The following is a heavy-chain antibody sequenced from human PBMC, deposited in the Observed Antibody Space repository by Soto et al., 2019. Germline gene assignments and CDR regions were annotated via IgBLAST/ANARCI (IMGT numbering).Heavy chain of an antibody. CDR1: GFTFSSYA. CDR3: AIILQDPDWFDP. CDR2: ISGSGGST. J-gene: IGHJ5*02. D-gene: IGHD3-3*01. V-gene: IGHV3-23*01. Sequence: QPGGSLRLSCAASGFTFSSYAMSWVRQAPGKGLEWVSAISGSGGSTYYADSVKGRFTISRDNSKNTLYLQMNSLRAEDTAVYYCAIILQDPDWFDPWGQGTLVTVSS.